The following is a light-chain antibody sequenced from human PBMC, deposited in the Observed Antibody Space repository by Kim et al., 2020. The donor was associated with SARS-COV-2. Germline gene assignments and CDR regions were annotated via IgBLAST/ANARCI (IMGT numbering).Light chain of an antibody. CDR3: QQFENLPLT. CDR1: QDIRNY. CDR2: DVS. V-gene: IGKV1-33*01. Sequence: SASVGDRVTITCQASQDIRNYLNWYQKKPGKAPKLLIYDVSRLETGVPSRFSGSGSGTDFTFTITGLQPEDIATYYCQQFENLPLTFGGGTKVEI. J-gene: IGKJ4*01.